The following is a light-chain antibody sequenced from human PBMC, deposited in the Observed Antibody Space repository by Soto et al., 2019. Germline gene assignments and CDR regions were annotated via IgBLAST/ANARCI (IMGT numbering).Light chain of an antibody. CDR2: DAS. V-gene: IGKV3-11*01. Sequence: IVLGASPGAVASCADLGGSRTCRASQSLSSYLAWYQQKPGQAPRLLIYDASNRATGIPARFSGSGSGTDFTLTISSLEPEDFAVYYCQQRTNWLTFGGGTKVDIK. J-gene: IGKJ4*01. CDR1: QSLSSY. CDR3: QQRTNWLT.